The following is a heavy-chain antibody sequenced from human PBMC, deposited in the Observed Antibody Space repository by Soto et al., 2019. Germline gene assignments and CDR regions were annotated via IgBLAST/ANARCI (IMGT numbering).Heavy chain of an antibody. V-gene: IGHV3-7*01. D-gene: IGHD3-22*01. Sequence: GGSLRLSCAASGFTFSTYWMSWVRQAPGKGLEWVANIKEDGSEKYYVDSVEGRFTISRDNAKNSLYPQMTSLRAEDTALYYCARGWGYFDSSGFPYLYAMDVWGQGTTVTVSS. CDR3: ARGWGYFDSSGFPYLYAMDV. CDR1: GFTFSTYW. J-gene: IGHJ6*02. CDR2: IKEDGSEK.